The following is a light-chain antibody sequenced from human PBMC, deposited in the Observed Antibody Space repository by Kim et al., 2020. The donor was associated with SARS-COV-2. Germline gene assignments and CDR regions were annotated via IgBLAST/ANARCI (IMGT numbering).Light chain of an antibody. CDR3: CSYAGTYTWV. V-gene: IGLV2-11*01. CDR2: DVS. CDR1: SSNIGRYNY. Sequence: QSALTQPRSVSGSPGQSVTISCTGTSSNIGRYNYVSWYQQGAGKVPKLIILDVSKRPSGVPDRFSGSKSGNTASLTISGLQAEDEADYYCCSYAGTYTWVFGGGTKLTVL. J-gene: IGLJ3*02.